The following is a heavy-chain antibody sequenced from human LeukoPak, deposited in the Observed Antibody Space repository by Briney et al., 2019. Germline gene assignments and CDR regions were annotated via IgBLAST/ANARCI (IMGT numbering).Heavy chain of an antibody. V-gene: IGHV1-69*05. Sequence: GASVKVSCKASGGTLSSYAISWVRQAPGQGLEWMGRIIPIFGTANYAQKFQGRVTITTDESTSTAYMELSSLRSEDTAVYYCATPVVGAGEAFDIWGQGTMVTVSS. CDR1: GGTLSSYA. CDR2: IIPIFGTA. CDR3: ATPVVGAGEAFDI. J-gene: IGHJ3*02. D-gene: IGHD2-2*01.